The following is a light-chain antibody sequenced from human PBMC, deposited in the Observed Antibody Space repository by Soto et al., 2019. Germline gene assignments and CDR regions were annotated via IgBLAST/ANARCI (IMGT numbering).Light chain of an antibody. CDR3: QQYHSIPGT. CDR1: QDLANY. J-gene: IGKJ4*01. CDR2: DAL. V-gene: IGKV1-33*01. Sequence: DIQMTQSPSSLSVSVGDRVTITCQASQDLANYLNWYQQKPGKAPKLLIYDALNSETGVPSRFRGSGSGTHYTLTINSLQSEDAATYYCQQYHSIPGTFGGGTKVEIQ.